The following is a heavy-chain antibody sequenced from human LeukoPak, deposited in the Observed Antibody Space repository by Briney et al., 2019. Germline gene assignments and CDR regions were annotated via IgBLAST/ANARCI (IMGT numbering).Heavy chain of an antibody. D-gene: IGHD3-16*02. J-gene: IGHJ4*02. CDR3: ASVRYDYVWGSYRSDTDDY. V-gene: IGHV4-61*02. CDR1: GGSISSGSYY. CDR2: IYTSGST. Sequence: KPSQTLSLTCTVSGGSISSGSYYWSWIRQPAGKGLEWIGRIYTSGSTNYNPSLKSRVTISVDTSKNQFSLKLSSVTAADTAVYYCASVRYDYVWGSYRSDTDDYWGQGTLVTVSS.